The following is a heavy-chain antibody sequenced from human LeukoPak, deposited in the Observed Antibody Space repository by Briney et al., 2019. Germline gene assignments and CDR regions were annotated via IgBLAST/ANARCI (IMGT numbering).Heavy chain of an antibody. Sequence: GGSLRLSCAASGFTFSNAWMNWVRQAPGKGLEWVGRIKSKTDGGTTDYAAPVKGRFTISRDDSKNTLYLQMNSLKTEDTAVYYCTYAGILDDLGVTSWGQGTLVTVSS. D-gene: IGHD2-15*01. CDR3: TYAGILDDLGVTS. CDR1: GFTFSNAW. J-gene: IGHJ4*02. CDR2: IKSKTDGGTT. V-gene: IGHV3-15*07.